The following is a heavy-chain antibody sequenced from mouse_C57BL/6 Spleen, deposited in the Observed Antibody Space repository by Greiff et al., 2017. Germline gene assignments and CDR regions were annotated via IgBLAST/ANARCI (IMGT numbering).Heavy chain of an antibody. Sequence: QVQLQQSGAELVRPGTSVKVSCKASGYAFTNYLIEWVKQRPGQGLEWIGVINPGSGGTNCNEKFKGKATLTADKSSSTAYMQLSSLTSEDSAVYFCARDGSSYWYFDVWGTGTTVTVSS. J-gene: IGHJ1*03. CDR3: ARDGSSYWYFDV. D-gene: IGHD1-1*01. CDR1: GYAFTNYL. CDR2: INPGSGGT. V-gene: IGHV1-54*01.